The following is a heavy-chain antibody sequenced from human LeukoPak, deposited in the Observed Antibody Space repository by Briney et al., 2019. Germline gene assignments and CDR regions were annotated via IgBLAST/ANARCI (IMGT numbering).Heavy chain of an antibody. D-gene: IGHD6-19*01. CDR3: ARALGYSSGWSDY. V-gene: IGHV3-53*01. CDR2: IYSGGST. CDR1: GFTVSSNY. Sequence: GGSLRLSCAASGFTVSSNYMSWVRQAPGKGLEWVSVIYSGGSTYYADSVKGRLTISRDNSKNTLYLQMNSLRAEDTAVYYCARALGYSSGWSDYWGQGTLVTVSS. J-gene: IGHJ4*02.